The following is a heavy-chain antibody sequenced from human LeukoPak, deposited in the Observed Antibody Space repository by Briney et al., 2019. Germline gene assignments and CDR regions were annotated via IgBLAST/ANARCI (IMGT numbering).Heavy chain of an antibody. Sequence: ASVKVSCTASGYTFTSYDINWVRQAPGQGLEWMGWMNPNSGNTDYAQKFQGRVTMTRNTSISTHYMQLSSLRSEDTAVYYCARAYSGSYYWGQGTLVSVSS. CDR3: ARAYSGSYY. D-gene: IGHD1-26*01. CDR1: GYTFTSYD. V-gene: IGHV1-8*01. J-gene: IGHJ4*02. CDR2: MNPNSGNT.